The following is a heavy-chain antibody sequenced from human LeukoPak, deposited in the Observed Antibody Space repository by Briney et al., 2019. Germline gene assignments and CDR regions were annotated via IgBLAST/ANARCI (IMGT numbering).Heavy chain of an antibody. V-gene: IGHV4-4*09. CDR1: GVSITSHY. CDR2: ISDIGRT. CDR3: VVSPNQDFYDY. Sequence: SETLSLTCSVSGVSITSHYLNWIRQPPGRGLEWIRYISDIGRTNYNPSLKSRVTMSVDTSNGQFSLRLNSATAADTAVYYCVVSPNQDFYDYWGQGPLVTVSS. J-gene: IGHJ4*02.